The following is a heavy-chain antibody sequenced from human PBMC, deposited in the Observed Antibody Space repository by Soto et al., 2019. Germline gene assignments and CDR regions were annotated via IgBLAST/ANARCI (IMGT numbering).Heavy chain of an antibody. Sequence: GGSLRLSCGASGFTFSSYAMSWVRQAPGKGLEWVSAISGSGGSTYYADSVKGRFTISRDNSKNTLYLQMNSLRAEDTAVYYCAKGGDSSGWYASWFDPWGQGTLVTVSS. J-gene: IGHJ5*02. D-gene: IGHD6-19*01. CDR3: AKGGDSSGWYASWFDP. V-gene: IGHV3-23*01. CDR1: GFTFSSYA. CDR2: ISGSGGST.